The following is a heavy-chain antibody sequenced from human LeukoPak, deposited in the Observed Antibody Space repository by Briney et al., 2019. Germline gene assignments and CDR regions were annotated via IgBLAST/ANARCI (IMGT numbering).Heavy chain of an antibody. Sequence: PSETLSLTCAVYGGSFSGYYWSWIRQPPGKGLEWIGEINHSGSTNYNPSLKSRVTISVDTSKNQFSLKLSSVTAADTAVYYCARVYGPTLCSSTSCYLGWFDPWGQGTLVTVSS. CDR3: ARVYGPTLCSSTSCYLGWFDP. D-gene: IGHD2-2*01. CDR1: GGSFSGYY. V-gene: IGHV4-34*01. J-gene: IGHJ5*02. CDR2: INHSGST.